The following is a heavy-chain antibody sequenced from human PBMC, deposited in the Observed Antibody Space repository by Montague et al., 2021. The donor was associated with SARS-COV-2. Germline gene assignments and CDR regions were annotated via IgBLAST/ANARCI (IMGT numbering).Heavy chain of an antibody. Sequence: SLRLSCAASGFTFSSYAMHWVRQAPGKGLEWVAVISSDGSNKYYXDSVKGRFTISRDNSKNTLYLQMNSLRAEDTAVYYCARPLGGSLNDALDIWGQGTMVTVSS. CDR1: GFTFSSYA. V-gene: IGHV3-30*04. CDR3: ARPLGGSLNDALDI. J-gene: IGHJ3*02. D-gene: IGHD3-16*01. CDR2: ISSDGSNK.